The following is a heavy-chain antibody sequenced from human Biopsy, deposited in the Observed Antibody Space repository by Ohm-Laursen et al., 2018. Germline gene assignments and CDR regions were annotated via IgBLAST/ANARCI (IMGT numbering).Heavy chain of an antibody. Sequence: SETLSLTCTVSGASITSYYWSWIRQPPGKGLEWIGHIYYSVMTNYNPSLQSRVSISVDTSRNQVSLTLSSVTAADTAVYCCARDSGILNYGNFKYYHYYGMDVWGQGTKVTVSS. CDR2: IYYSVMT. J-gene: IGHJ6*02. D-gene: IGHD4-11*01. V-gene: IGHV4-59*01. CDR1: GASITSYY. CDR3: ARDSGILNYGNFKYYHYYGMDV.